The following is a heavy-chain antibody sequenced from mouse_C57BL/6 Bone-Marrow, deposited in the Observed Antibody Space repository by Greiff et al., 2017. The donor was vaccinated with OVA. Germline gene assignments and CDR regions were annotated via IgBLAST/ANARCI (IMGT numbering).Heavy chain of an antibody. Sequence: EVKVVESGGGLVQPGESLKLSCESNEYEFPSHDMYWVRKTPEKRLELVAAINSDGGSTYYPDTMERRFIISRDNTKKTLYLQMSSLRSEDTALYYCARQHYEYYAMDYWGQGTSVTVSS. CDR2: INSDGGST. V-gene: IGHV5-2*01. CDR3: ARQHYEYYAMDY. CDR1: EYEFPSHD. D-gene: IGHD2-4*01. J-gene: IGHJ4*01.